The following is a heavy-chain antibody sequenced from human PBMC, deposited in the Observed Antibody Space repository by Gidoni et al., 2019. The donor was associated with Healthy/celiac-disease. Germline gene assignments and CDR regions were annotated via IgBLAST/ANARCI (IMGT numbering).Heavy chain of an antibody. Sequence: QVQLVESGGGVVQPGRSLRLSCAASGFTFSSYGMHWVRQAPGKGLEWVAVISYDGSNKYYADSVKGRFTISRDNSKNTLYLQMNSLRAEDTAVYYCAKEMVAAAASGMDVWGQGTTVTVSS. D-gene: IGHD6-13*01. J-gene: IGHJ6*02. V-gene: IGHV3-30*18. CDR1: GFTFSSYG. CDR2: ISYDGSNK. CDR3: AKEMVAAAASGMDV.